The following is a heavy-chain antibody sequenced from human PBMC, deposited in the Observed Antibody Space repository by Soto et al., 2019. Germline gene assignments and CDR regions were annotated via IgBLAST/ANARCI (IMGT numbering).Heavy chain of an antibody. D-gene: IGHD6-13*01. Sequence: QLQLQESGPGLVKPSETLSLTCTVSGGSISSSSYYWGWIRQPPGKGLEWIGSIYYSGSNYYNPSLNSRVTISVDTSKNQFSLKLSSVTAADTAVYYCARLVPTRESSLDAFDIWGQGTMVTVAS. J-gene: IGHJ3*02. CDR3: ARLVPTRESSLDAFDI. CDR1: GGSISSSSYY. V-gene: IGHV4-39*01. CDR2: IYYSGSN.